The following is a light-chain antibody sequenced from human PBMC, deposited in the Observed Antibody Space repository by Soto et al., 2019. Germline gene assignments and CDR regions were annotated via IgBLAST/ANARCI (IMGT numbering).Light chain of an antibody. V-gene: IGKV3-11*01. CDR1: QSVSSY. CDR2: DAS. Sequence: IVLTQSPATLSLSPGERATLSCRASQSVSSYLAWYQQKPGQAPRLLIYDASNMATGIPARFSGSGSGTDFTLPISSLEPEDFAIYYCQQRSNWPPVTFGGGTKVEIK. J-gene: IGKJ4*01. CDR3: QQRSNWPPVT.